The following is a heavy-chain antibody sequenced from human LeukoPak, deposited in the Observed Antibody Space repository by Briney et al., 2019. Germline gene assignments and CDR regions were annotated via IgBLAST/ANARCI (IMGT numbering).Heavy chain of an antibody. J-gene: IGHJ4*02. V-gene: IGHV4-31*03. CDR1: GGSIRSSGDF. CDR3: ARHYYDSSGYLDY. Sequence: PSETLSLTCTVSGGSIRSSGDFWNWIRQHPGKGLEWIGYISNSGTTYYNPSLKSRVTMSVDMSENQFSLKLSSVTAADTAVYYCARHYYDSSGYLDYWGQGTLVTVSS. D-gene: IGHD3-22*01. CDR2: ISNSGTT.